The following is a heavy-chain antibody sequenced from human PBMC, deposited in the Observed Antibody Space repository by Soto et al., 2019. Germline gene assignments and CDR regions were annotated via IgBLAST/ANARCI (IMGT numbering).Heavy chain of an antibody. V-gene: IGHV3-23*01. J-gene: IGHJ6*02. D-gene: IGHD2-2*01. CDR2: ISATGGTT. CDR3: AKGLVYCSRARCYYGMDV. CDR1: GFTFSSYA. Sequence: GGSLRLSCAASGFTFSSYAMSWARQAPGKGLEWVSGISATGGTTYYADSVKGRFTISRDNSKNTLYLQMNSLRAEDTALYYCAKGLVYCSRARCYYGMDVWGQGTTVTVSS.